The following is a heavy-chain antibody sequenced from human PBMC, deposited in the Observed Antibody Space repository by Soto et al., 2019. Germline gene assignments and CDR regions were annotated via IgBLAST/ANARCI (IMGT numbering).Heavy chain of an antibody. J-gene: IGHJ3*02. Sequence: SETLSLTCTVSGGSISSYYWSWIRQPPGKGLEWIGYIYYSGSTNYNPSLKSRVTISVDTSKNQFSLKLSSVTAADTAVYYCARVSVKGITGTTDAFDIWGQGTMVTVSS. CDR1: GGSISSYY. D-gene: IGHD1-7*01. CDR3: ARVSVKGITGTTDAFDI. CDR2: IYYSGST. V-gene: IGHV4-59*01.